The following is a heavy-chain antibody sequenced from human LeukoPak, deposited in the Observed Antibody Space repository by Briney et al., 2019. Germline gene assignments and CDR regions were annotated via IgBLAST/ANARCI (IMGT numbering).Heavy chain of an antibody. J-gene: IGHJ6*03. V-gene: IGHV4-61*02. CDR1: GGSISSGSYY. D-gene: IGHD2-15*01. CDR3: ARVGGYCSGGSCYGYSYGYDYYYMDV. Sequence: SETLSLTCTVSGGSISSGSYYWSWIRQPAGKGLEWIGRIYTSGSTNYNPSLKSRVTISVDTSKNQFSLKLSSVTAADTAVYYCARVGGYCSGGSCYGYSYGYDYYYMDVWGKGTTVTVSS. CDR2: IYTSGST.